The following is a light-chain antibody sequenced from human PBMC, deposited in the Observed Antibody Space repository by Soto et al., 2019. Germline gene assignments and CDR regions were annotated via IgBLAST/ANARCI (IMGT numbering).Light chain of an antibody. J-gene: IGLJ3*02. CDR3: VLYVGSGIWV. V-gene: IGLV8-61*01. CDR2: STN. CDR1: SGSVSTSYY. Sequence: QAVVTQEPSFSVSPGGTVTLTCGLTSGSVSTSYYPSWYQQSPGQAPRTLIDSTNTRSSGVPDRFSGSILGNKAALTITGAQADDECDYYCVLYVGSGIWVFGGGTKLTVL.